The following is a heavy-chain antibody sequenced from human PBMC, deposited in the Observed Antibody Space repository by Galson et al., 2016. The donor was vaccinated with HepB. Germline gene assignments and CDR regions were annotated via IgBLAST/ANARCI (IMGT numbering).Heavy chain of an antibody. CDR1: GYTFANYG. V-gene: IGHV1-18*01. CDR2: SNGHNGNT. Sequence: SVKVSCKASGYTFANYGITWVRQAPGQGLEWMGWSNGHNGNTMYAQHFQDRVTLTTDASTSTAYMEVRSLKSDDTAVYYCARDQVGGFDWLLSPYEYWGQGTLVTVSS. D-gene: IGHD3-9*01. J-gene: IGHJ4*02. CDR3: ARDQVGGFDWLLSPYEY.